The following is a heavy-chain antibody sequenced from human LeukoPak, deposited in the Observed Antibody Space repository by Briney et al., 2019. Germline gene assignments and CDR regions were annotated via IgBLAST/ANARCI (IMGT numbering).Heavy chain of an antibody. CDR3: ARGPYA. J-gene: IGHJ3*01. CDR2: ISYSGST. CDR1: GDSVSSGTFY. D-gene: IGHD2-8*01. Sequence: PSETLSLTCSVSGDSVSSGTFYWSWVRQPPGEGLEWIGFISYSGSTNYNPSLKSRITISVDMSKNQFSLKVRSVTAADTAVYYCARGPYAWGHGKMVTVSS. V-gene: IGHV4-61*01.